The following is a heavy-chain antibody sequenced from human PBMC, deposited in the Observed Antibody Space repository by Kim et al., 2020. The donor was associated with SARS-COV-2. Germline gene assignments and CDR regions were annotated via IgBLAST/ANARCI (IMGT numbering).Heavy chain of an antibody. CDR2: INPNSGGT. CDR3: ARGWGNRITFGGVIVSNDY. Sequence: ASVKVSCKASGYTFTGYYMHWVRQAPGQGLEWMGRINPNSGGTNYAQKFQGRVTMTRDTSISTAYMELSRLRSDDTAVYYCARGWGNRITFGGVIVSNDYWGQGTLVTVSS. J-gene: IGHJ4*02. D-gene: IGHD3-16*02. CDR1: GYTFTGYY. V-gene: IGHV1-2*06.